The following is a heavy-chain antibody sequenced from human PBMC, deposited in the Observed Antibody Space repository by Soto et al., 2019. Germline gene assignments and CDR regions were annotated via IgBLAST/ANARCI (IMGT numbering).Heavy chain of an antibody. CDR2: ISGSGGST. D-gene: IGHD6-13*01. J-gene: IGHJ4*02. CDR3: AKDREQYSSSWYYFEY. CDR1: GFTFSSYA. V-gene: IGHV3-23*01. Sequence: GGSLRLSCAASGFTFSSYAMSWVRQAPGKGLEWVSAISGSGGSTYYADSVKGRFTISRDNSKNTLYLQMNSLRAEDTAVYYCAKDREQYSSSWYYFEYWGQGTLVTVSS.